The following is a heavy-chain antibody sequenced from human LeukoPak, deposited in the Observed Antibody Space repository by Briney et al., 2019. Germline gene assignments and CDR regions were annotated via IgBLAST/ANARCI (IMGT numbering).Heavy chain of an antibody. D-gene: IGHD6-19*01. J-gene: IGHJ4*02. CDR3: ARGSHLNFDY. Sequence: ASVKVSCKASGYTSINYNINWVRQATGQGLEWMGWMNPNSANTGYAQKFQGRVTMTRNTSISTAYMELSSLRSEDTAVYYCARGSHLNFDYWGQGTLVTVSS. CDR2: MNPNSANT. V-gene: IGHV1-8*01. CDR1: GYTSINYN.